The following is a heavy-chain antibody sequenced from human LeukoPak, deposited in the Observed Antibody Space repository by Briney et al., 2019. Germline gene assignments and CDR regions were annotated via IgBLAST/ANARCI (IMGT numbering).Heavy chain of an antibody. Sequence: ASVKVSCKVSGGTFSSYAISWVRQAPGQGLKWMGGIIPIFDTANYAQKFQDRVKITADESSSTAYMKLISLRSEDTAVYYCARELTTGNGYAWGQGTLVTVSS. CDR1: GGTFSSYA. CDR3: ARELTTGNGYA. J-gene: IGHJ4*02. CDR2: IIPIFDTA. V-gene: IGHV1-69*13. D-gene: IGHD5-12*01.